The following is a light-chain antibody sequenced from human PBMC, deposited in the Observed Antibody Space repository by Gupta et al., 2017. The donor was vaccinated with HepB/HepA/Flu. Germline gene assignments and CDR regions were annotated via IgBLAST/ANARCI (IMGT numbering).Light chain of an antibody. CDR2: QDN. J-gene: IGLJ2*01. Sequence: SYELTPPPSVSVSPGQTASITCSGDKLGDKYTCWYQQRPGQSPVLVIYQDNKRPSGIPERFSGSNSGNTATLTISGTQAMDEADYYCQAWDSSTVVFGGGTTLTVL. CDR3: QAWDSSTVV. CDR1: KLGDKY. V-gene: IGLV3-1*01.